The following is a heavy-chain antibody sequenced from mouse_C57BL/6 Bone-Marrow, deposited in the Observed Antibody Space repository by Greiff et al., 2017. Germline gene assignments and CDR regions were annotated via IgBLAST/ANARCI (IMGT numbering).Heavy chain of an antibody. Sequence: EVHLVESGGGLVQPGGSLSLSCAASGFTFTDYYMSWVRQPPGKALEWLGFIRNKANGYTTEYSASVKGRFTISRDNSQSILYLQMKALRAEDSATYYCARYPTVVASPYYYAMDYWGQGTSVTVSS. D-gene: IGHD1-1*01. CDR1: GFTFTDYY. J-gene: IGHJ4*01. CDR3: ARYPTVVASPYYYAMDY. V-gene: IGHV7-3*01. CDR2: IRNKANGYTT.